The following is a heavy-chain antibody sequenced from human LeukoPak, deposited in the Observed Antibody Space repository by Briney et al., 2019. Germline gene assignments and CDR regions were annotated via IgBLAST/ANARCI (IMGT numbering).Heavy chain of an antibody. D-gene: IGHD2-2*01. J-gene: IGHJ6*02. CDR3: VRGGYCSGTSCAHYDGMDV. CDR2: ISGGGGST. CDR1: RFTFSSYV. Sequence: PGGSLRLSCAASRFTFSSYVMSWVRQAPGKGLEWVSSISGGGGSTYYADSVKGRFTISRDNSKNTLYLQMNSLRGEDAAVYYCVRGGYCSGTSCAHYDGMDVWGQGTTVTVSS. V-gene: IGHV3-23*01.